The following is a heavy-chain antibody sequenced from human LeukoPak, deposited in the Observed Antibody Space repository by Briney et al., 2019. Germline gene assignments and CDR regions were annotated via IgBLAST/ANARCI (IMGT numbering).Heavy chain of an antibody. V-gene: IGHV3-30-3*01. D-gene: IGHD1-26*01. Sequence: GGSLRLSCAASGFTFSSYAMHWVRQAPGKGLEWVAVISYDGSNKYYADSVKGRFTISRDNSKNTLYLQMNSLRAEDTAVYYCARDEVGATLGGFDYWGQGTLVTVSS. J-gene: IGHJ4*02. CDR1: GFTFSSYA. CDR2: ISYDGSNK. CDR3: ARDEVGATLGGFDY.